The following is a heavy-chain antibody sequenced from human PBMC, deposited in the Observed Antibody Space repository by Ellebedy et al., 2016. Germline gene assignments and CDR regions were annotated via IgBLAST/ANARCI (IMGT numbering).Heavy chain of an antibody. D-gene: IGHD3-22*01. CDR2: MNPNSGNT. Sequence: ASVKVSXKASGYTFTSYGIRWVRQAPGQGLEWMGWMNPNSGNTGYAQKFQGRVTMTRNTSISTAYMELSSLRSEDTAVYYCGRRYYYEENAFDIWGQGTMVTVSS. J-gene: IGHJ3*02. CDR3: GRRYYYEENAFDI. V-gene: IGHV1-8*02. CDR1: GYTFTSYG.